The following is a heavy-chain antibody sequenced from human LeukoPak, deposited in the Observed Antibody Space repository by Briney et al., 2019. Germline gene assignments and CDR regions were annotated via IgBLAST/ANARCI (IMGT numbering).Heavy chain of an antibody. V-gene: IGHV3-23*01. CDR3: AKGSTLKLDF. Sequence: GGSLRLSCAASGFTVSSNYMSWVRQAPGKGLEWLSHISGNGGSTYYADSVKGRFTVSRDNSNNTLYLHLSSLRTEDTAVYFCAKGSTLKLDFWGQGNMVTVSS. CDR2: ISGNGGST. J-gene: IGHJ4*02. D-gene: IGHD3-16*01. CDR1: GFTVSSNY.